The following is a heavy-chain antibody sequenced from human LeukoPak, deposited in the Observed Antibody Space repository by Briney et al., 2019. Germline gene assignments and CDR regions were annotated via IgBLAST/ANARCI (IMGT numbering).Heavy chain of an antibody. CDR1: GFTFSSYA. CDR3: ARDVSTVTKNWFDP. Sequence: GGSLRLSCAASGFTFSSYAMHWVRQAPGKGLEWVAVISYDGSNKYYADSVKGRFTISRDNAKNSLYLQMNSLRAEDTAVYYCARDVSTVTKNWFDPWGQGTLVTVSS. CDR2: ISYDGSNK. J-gene: IGHJ5*02. V-gene: IGHV3-30*07. D-gene: IGHD4-17*01.